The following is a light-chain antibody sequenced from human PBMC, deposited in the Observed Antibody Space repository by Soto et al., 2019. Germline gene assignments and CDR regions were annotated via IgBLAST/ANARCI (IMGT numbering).Light chain of an antibody. CDR1: SSDVGGYNY. Sequence: QSALTQPASVSGSHGQSITISCTGTSSDVGGYNYVSWYQQHPGKAPKLMIYDVSNRPSGVSNRFSGSKSGNTASLTISGLQAEDEADYYCSSYTSSSTLGVFGGWTKLTVL. J-gene: IGLJ2*01. V-gene: IGLV2-14*01. CDR2: DVS. CDR3: SSYTSSSTLGV.